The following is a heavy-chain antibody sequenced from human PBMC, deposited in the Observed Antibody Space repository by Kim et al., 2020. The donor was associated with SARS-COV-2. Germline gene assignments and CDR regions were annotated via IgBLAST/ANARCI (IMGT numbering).Heavy chain of an antibody. V-gene: IGHV1-46*01. CDR3: ARDKEMATRPYTNSEWYFDL. Sequence: ASVKVSCKASGYTFTSYYMHWVRQAPGQGLEWMGIINPSGGSTSYAQKFQGRVTMTRDTSTSTVYMELSSLRSEDTAVYYCARDKEMATRPYTNSEWYFDLWGRGTLVTVSS. CDR1: GYTFTSYY. D-gene: IGHD5-12*01. CDR2: INPSGGST. J-gene: IGHJ2*01.